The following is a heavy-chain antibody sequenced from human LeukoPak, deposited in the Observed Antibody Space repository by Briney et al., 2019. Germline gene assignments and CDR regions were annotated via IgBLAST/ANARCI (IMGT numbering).Heavy chain of an antibody. V-gene: IGHV3-11*01. CDR2: ISSSGSVI. CDR3: ARERHCTGDVCYSYYYYIDV. Sequence: PGGSLRLSCAASGFTFSDYYMSWIRQAPGKGLEWISYISSSGSVIYHADSVKGRFTISRDNAKNSLYLQMNSLRAEDTAVYYCARERHCTGDVCYSYYYYIDVWGKGTTVTVSS. CDR1: GFTFSDYY. D-gene: IGHD2-8*02. J-gene: IGHJ6*03.